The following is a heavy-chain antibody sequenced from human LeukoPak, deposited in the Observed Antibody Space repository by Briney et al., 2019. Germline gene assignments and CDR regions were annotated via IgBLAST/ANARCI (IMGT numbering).Heavy chain of an antibody. J-gene: IGHJ4*02. Sequence: SETLSLTCTVSGGSISSSYYYWSWIRQPPGKGLEWIGYIHYSGSTNYNPSLKSRVTISVDMSKNQFSLKLSSVTAADTAVYYCARDSGSYYYDYWGQGTLVTVSS. V-gene: IGHV4-61*01. CDR2: IHYSGST. CDR3: ARDSGSYYYDY. D-gene: IGHD1-26*01. CDR1: GGSISSSYYY.